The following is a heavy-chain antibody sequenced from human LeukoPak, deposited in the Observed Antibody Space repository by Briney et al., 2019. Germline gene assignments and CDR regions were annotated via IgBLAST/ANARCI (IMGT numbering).Heavy chain of an antibody. Sequence: RSSETLSLTCTVSGGSISSGDYYWSWIRQPPGKGLEWIGYIYYSGSTYYNPSPKSRVTISVDTSKNQFSLKLSSVTAADTAVYYCARLSEYNWNDSPWFDPWGQGTLVTVSS. CDR2: IYYSGST. D-gene: IGHD1-1*01. CDR3: ARLSEYNWNDSPWFDP. V-gene: IGHV4-30-4*01. CDR1: GGSISSGDYY. J-gene: IGHJ5*02.